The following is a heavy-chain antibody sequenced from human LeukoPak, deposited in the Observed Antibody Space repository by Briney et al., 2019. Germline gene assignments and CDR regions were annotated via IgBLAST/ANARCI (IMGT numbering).Heavy chain of an antibody. D-gene: IGHD3-9*01. CDR3: ARHGPLRYFDTKYYGMDV. CDR1: VDSFTSYW. J-gene: IGHJ6*04. Sequence: GESLKISGKGSVDSFTSYWISWVRQMPGKGLEWIGRSEPSDAYTNYSPCFQGHVTLSADKPISTDYLQWSSLKASTTAIYYCARHGPLRYFDTKYYGMDVWGKGTPVTVSS. V-gene: IGHV5-10-1*01. CDR2: SEPSDAYT.